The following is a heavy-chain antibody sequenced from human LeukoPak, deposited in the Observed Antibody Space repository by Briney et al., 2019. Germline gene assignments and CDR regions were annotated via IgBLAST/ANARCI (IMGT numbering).Heavy chain of an antibody. CDR2: ISYDGSNK. CDR1: GFTFSSYA. J-gene: IGHJ4*02. CDR3: ARARGAGGSFDY. V-gene: IGHV3-30-3*01. Sequence: PGRSLRLSCAASGFTFSSYAMHWVRQAPGKGPEWVAVISYDGSNKYYADSVKGRFTISRDNSKNTLYLQMNSLRAEDTAVYYCARARGAGGSFDYLGQGTLVTVSS. D-gene: IGHD6-13*01.